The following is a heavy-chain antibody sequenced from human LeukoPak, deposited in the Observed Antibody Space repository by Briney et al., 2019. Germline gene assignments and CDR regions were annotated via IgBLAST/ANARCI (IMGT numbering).Heavy chain of an antibody. CDR2: MKHDGTEK. J-gene: IGHJ4*02. D-gene: IGHD1-26*01. V-gene: IGHV3-7*04. CDR3: ARSPYSGSYGPFDY. CDR1: GFTLSNYW. Sequence: GGSLRLSCAASGFTLSNYWMNWVRQAPGKGLEWVSNMKHDGTEKCYVDSVKGRFTISRDDAKNSLYLQMNSLRAEDTARYYFARSPYSGSYGPFDYWGEGTLVTVST.